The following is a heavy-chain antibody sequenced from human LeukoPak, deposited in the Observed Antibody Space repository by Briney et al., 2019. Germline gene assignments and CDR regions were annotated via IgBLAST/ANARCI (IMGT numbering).Heavy chain of an antibody. CDR3: ARDGYSFGHDFDY. CDR2: IIGDGSST. V-gene: IGHV3-74*01. D-gene: IGHD5-18*01. CDR1: GFTFSSYW. J-gene: IGHJ4*02. Sequence: GGSLRLSCAASGFTFSSYWMHWVRHTPGKGLVWVSRIIGDGSSTSYADSVKGRFTISRDNAKNTLYLQMNSLRAEDTAVYYCARDGYSFGHDFDYWGQGTLVTVSS.